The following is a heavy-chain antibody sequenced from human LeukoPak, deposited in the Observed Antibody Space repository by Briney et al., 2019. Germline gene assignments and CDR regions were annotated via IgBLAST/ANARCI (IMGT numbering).Heavy chain of an antibody. J-gene: IGHJ4*02. Sequence: SQTLSLTCAISGDSVSSNSAAWNWIRQSPARGLEWLGRTYYRSKWYNDYAASVKSRITINPDTSKNQFSLQLNSVTPEDTAVYYCAKVGGPFSSSSRFDCWGQGTLVTVSS. CDR1: GDSVSSNSAA. V-gene: IGHV6-1*01. CDR3: AKVGGPFSSSSRFDC. D-gene: IGHD6-6*01. CDR2: TYYRSKWYN.